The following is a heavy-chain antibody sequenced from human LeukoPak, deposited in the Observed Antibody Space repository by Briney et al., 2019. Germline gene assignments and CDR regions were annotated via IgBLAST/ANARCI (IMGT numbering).Heavy chain of an antibody. J-gene: IGHJ3*02. D-gene: IGHD6-13*01. CDR2: INHSGST. CDR1: GGSFSGYY. V-gene: IGHV4-34*01. Sequence: SETLSLTCAVYGGSFSGYYWSWIRQPPGKGLEWIGEINHSGSTNYNPSLKSRVTISVGTSKNRFSLKLSSVTAADTAVYYCARDLYSSRTNDAFVIWGQGTMVTVSS. CDR3: ARDLYSSRTNDAFVI.